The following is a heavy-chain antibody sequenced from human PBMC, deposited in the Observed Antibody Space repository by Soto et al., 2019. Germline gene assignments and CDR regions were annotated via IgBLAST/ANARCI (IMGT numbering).Heavy chain of an antibody. CDR1: GYSFTSYW. D-gene: IGHD4-17*01. V-gene: IGHV5-51*01. CDR3: ARLGGGDYFPSYYYYGMDV. Sequence: PGESLKISCKGSGYSFTSYWIGWVRQMAGRGREWMGIIYLGDADTRYSPSFQGQVTISADKSISTAYLQWSSLKASDTAMYYCARLGGGDYFPSYYYYGMDVWGQGPTVTVSS. CDR2: IYLGDADT. J-gene: IGHJ6*02.